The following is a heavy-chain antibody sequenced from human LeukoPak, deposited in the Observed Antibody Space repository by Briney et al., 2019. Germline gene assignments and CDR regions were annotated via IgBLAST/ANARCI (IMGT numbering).Heavy chain of an antibody. CDR1: GFTFSSYA. J-gene: IGHJ5*02. CDR2: ISGSGGST. V-gene: IGHV3-23*01. D-gene: IGHD3-9*01. CDR3: AKGSRVLRYLDWSEGVMNWFDP. Sequence: GGSLRLSCAASGFTFSSYAMSWVRQAPGKGLEWVSAISGSGGSTYYADSVKGRFTISRDNSKNTLYLQMNSLRAEDTAVYYCAKGSRVLRYLDWSEGVMNWFDPWGQGTLVTVSS.